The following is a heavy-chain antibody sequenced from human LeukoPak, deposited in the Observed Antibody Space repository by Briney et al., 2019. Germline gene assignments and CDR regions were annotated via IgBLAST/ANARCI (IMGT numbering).Heavy chain of an antibody. CDR3: SKSYAGYSYGYCDY. CDR2: ISWNSGSI. Sequence: SGRSLRLSCAASGFTFDDYAMHWVRQAPGKGLEWVSGISWNSGSIGYADSVKGRFTISRDNVKNSLYLQMNSLRAEDTALYYCSKSYAGYSYGYCDYWGQGTLVTVSS. J-gene: IGHJ4*02. CDR1: GFTFDDYA. V-gene: IGHV3-9*01. D-gene: IGHD5-18*01.